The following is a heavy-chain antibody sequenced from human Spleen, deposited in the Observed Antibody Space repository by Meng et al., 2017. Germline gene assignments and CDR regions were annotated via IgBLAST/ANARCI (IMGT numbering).Heavy chain of an antibody. Sequence: EGQLVGSGGRVVQPGGSLRLSCAASGFTFSGHWMHWVRQAPGKGLVWVSRINTDGSTTTYADSVKGRFTISRDNAKNTLYLQMNSLRAEDTAVYYCTNDRLNHWGQGTLVTVSS. J-gene: IGHJ1*01. CDR1: GFTFSGHW. CDR3: TNDRLNH. CDR2: INTDGSTT. D-gene: IGHD1-1*01. V-gene: IGHV3-74*01.